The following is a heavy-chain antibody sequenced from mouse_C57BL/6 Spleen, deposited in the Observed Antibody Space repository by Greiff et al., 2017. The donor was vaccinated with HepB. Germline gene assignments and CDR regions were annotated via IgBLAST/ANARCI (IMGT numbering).Heavy chain of an antibody. CDR2: IHPNSGST. CDR3: ATSNWDYFDY. Sequence: QVQLQQPGAELVKPGASVKLSCKASGYTFTSYWMHWVKQRPGQGLEWIGMIHPNSGSTNYNEKFKSKATLTVDNSSSTAYMQLSSLTSEDSAVYYCATSNWDYFDYWGQGTTLTVSS. CDR1: GYTFTSYW. J-gene: IGHJ2*01. V-gene: IGHV1-64*01. D-gene: IGHD4-1*01.